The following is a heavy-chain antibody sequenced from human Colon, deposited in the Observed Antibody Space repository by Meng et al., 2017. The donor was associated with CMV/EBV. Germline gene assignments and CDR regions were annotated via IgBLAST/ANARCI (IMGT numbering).Heavy chain of an antibody. CDR3: ARTHYTYGYWSFDY. J-gene: IGHJ4*02. Sequence: VQVQEAKRGLGMPSHTLSLSGTCAVGAISSNDWSWIGQHAGRGLVWFRRRYPSSFPKYKPSLVRRVAMSAKASKNQISLMLTSVTAANTTVFYCARTHYTYGYWSFDYWGQGTLVTVSS. CDR2: RYPSSFP. V-gene: IGHV4-4*07. D-gene: IGHD5-18*01. CDR1: VGAISSND.